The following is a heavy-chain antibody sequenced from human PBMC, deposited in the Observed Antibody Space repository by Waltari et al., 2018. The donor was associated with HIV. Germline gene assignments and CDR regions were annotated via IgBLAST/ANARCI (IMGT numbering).Heavy chain of an antibody. CDR3: ARGEDISLTHLPPGFRLEF. CDR1: GDCITQYV. Sequence: QTLLLQYASQVKPPGASVTLSCKVSGDCITQYVLYWLSTAPGQGLAWLGRINPNSGDTTYSQTFQTRVTMTRDTASASTYMELTRLTSADTAMYFCARGEDISLTHLPPGFRLEFWGHGTLVTGSS. J-gene: IGHJ4*01. V-gene: IGHV1-2*06. D-gene: IGHD2-15*01. CDR2: INPNSGDT.